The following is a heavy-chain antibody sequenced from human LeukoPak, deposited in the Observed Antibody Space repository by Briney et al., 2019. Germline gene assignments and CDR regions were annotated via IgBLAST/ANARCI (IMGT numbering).Heavy chain of an antibody. CDR3: ARGAGGTFPFDY. CDR2: ISYDGSNK. J-gene: IGHJ4*02. CDR1: GFTFSSYA. V-gene: IGHV3-30-3*01. D-gene: IGHD1-26*01. Sequence: GGSLRLSCAASGFTFSSYAMHWVRQAPGKGLEWVAVISYDGSNKYYAGFVKGRFTISRDNSKNTLYLQMNSLRAEDTAEYYCARGAGGTFPFDYWGQGTLVTVSS.